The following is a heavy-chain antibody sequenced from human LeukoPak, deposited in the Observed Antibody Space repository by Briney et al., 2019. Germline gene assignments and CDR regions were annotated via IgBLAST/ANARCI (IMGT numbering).Heavy chain of an antibody. V-gene: IGHV4-31*03. CDR1: GGSISSGGYY. Sequence: PSETLSLTCTVSGGSISSGGYYWSWIRQHPGKGLEWIGYIYYSRSTYYNPSLKSRVTISVDTSKNQFSLKLSSVTAADTAVYYCARGSNSNYAFAFDIWGQGTMVTVSS. CDR3: ARGSNSNYAFAFDI. J-gene: IGHJ3*02. CDR2: IYYSRST. D-gene: IGHD4-11*01.